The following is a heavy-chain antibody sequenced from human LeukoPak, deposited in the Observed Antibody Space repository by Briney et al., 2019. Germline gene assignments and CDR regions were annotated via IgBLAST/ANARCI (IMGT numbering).Heavy chain of an antibody. CDR2: TNSDGSST. D-gene: IGHD4-17*01. Sequence: GGSLRLSCAASGFTFRSYWMHWVRQAPGKGLVWVSRTNSDGSSTTYADSVKGRFTISRDNAKNSLYLQMNSLRAEDTAVYYCARDDYGDYFDYWGQGTLVTVSS. CDR1: GFTFRSYW. V-gene: IGHV3-74*01. CDR3: ARDDYGDYFDY. J-gene: IGHJ4*02.